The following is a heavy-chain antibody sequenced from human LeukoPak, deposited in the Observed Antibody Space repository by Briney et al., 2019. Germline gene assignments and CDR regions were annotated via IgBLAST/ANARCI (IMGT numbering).Heavy chain of an antibody. J-gene: IGHJ4*02. D-gene: IGHD6-19*01. CDR3: AREVLRRGWYGGEFDY. Sequence: SETLSLTCTVSGGSISSYYWSWIRQPPGKGLEWIGYIYYSGSTNYNPSLKSRVTISVDTSKNQFSLKLSSVTAADTAVYYCAREVLRRGWYGGEFDYWGQGTLVTVSS. V-gene: IGHV4-59*01. CDR2: IYYSGST. CDR1: GGSISSYY.